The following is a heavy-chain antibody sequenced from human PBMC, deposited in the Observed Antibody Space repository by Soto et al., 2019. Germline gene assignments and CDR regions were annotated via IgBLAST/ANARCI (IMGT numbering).Heavy chain of an antibody. D-gene: IGHD5-18*01. J-gene: IGHJ4*02. CDR2: ITPIYPTT. V-gene: IGHV1-69*13. CDR1: GGTFYTYT. CDR3: ARIPRYSFPTSDDLDS. Sequence: SVKVSCKASGGTFYTYTFSWVRQAPGQGLEWMGSITPIYPTTNYAEKFQGRLTVTADGSTNTAYMELNSLTSEDTAVYYCARIPRYSFPTSDDLDSWGQGTLVTVSS.